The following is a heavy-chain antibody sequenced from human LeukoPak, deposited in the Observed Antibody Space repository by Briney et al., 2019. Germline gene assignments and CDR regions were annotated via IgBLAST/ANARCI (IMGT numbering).Heavy chain of an antibody. J-gene: IGHJ4*02. CDR1: GYTFTSYG. D-gene: IGHD3-9*01. Sequence: GASVKVSCKASGYTFTSYGISWVRQAPGQGLEWMGWISAYNGNTNYAQKLQGRVTMTTDTSTSTAYMELRSLRSDDTAVYYCARAETGILTGYYEDYWGQGTLVTVSS. V-gene: IGHV1-18*04. CDR3: ARAETGILTGYYEDY. CDR2: ISAYNGNT.